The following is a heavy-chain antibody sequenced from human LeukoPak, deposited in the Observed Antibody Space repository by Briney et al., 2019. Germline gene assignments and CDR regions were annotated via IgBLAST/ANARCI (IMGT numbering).Heavy chain of an antibody. CDR2: INHSGST. V-gene: IGHV4-34*01. CDR3: AREFLEGYLDY. Sequence: SETLSLTCAVYGGSFSGYYWSWIRQPPGKGLEWIGEINHSGSTNYNPSLKSRVTISVDTSKNQFSLKLSSVTAADTAVYYCAREFLEGYLDYWGQGTLVTVSS. J-gene: IGHJ4*02. CDR1: GGSFSGYY.